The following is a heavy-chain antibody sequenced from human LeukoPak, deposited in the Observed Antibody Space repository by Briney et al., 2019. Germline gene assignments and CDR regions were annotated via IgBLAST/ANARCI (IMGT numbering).Heavy chain of an antibody. V-gene: IGHV4-61*02. D-gene: IGHD1-26*01. CDR2: IYTSGST. Sequence: SETLSLTCTVSGGSISSSSYYWGWIRQPAGKGLEWIGRIYTSGSTNYNPSLKSRVTMSVDTSKNQFSLKLRSVTAADTAVYYCARGQVGATNWGQGTLVTVSS. CDR1: GGSISSSSYY. J-gene: IGHJ4*02. CDR3: ARGQVGATN.